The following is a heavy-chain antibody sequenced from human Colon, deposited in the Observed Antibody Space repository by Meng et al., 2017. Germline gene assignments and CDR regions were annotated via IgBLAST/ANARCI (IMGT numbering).Heavy chain of an antibody. CDR2: IYYSGST. J-gene: IGHJ2*01. V-gene: IGHV4-30-4*01. D-gene: IGHD3-22*01. Sequence: GQLRGSGPGLVKPSPTPSLTCTVSGGSISSGDYYWSWIRQPPGKGLEWIGYIYYSGSTYYNPSLKSRVTISVDTSKNQFSLKLSSVTAADTAVYYCARGYYDSSGYGYWYFDLWGRGTLVTVSS. CDR3: ARGYYDSSGYGYWYFDL. CDR1: GGSISSGDYY.